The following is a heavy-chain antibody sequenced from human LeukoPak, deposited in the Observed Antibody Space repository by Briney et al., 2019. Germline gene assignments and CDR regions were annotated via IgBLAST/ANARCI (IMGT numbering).Heavy chain of an antibody. CDR2: INPNSGGT. Sequence: ASVKVSCKASGYTFTDYHMHWVRQAPGQGLEWMGWINPNSGGTNYAQKFQGWVTMTRDTSISTAYMELSRLRSDDTAVYYCARGGFLRYSSSWYRGNWFDPWSQGTLVTVSS. D-gene: IGHD6-13*01. J-gene: IGHJ5*02. CDR1: GYTFTDYH. CDR3: ARGGFLRYSSSWYRGNWFDP. V-gene: IGHV1-2*04.